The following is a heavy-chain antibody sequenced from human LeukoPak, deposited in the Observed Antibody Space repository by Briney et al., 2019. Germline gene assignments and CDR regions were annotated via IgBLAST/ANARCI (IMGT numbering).Heavy chain of an antibody. J-gene: IGHJ6*03. D-gene: IGHD4/OR15-4a*01. CDR1: GGTFSGYA. V-gene: IGHV1-69*05. CDR3: ARAPYGVYSGDFYSYYMDV. CDR2: TVPL. Sequence: SVKVSCKASGGTFSGYAVIRVRQAPGQGLEWMGGTVPLKYAQKFQGRVTFTTDESTSTAFMELSSLTSEDTAVYFCARAPYGVYSGDFYSYYMDVWGKGTTVTVSS.